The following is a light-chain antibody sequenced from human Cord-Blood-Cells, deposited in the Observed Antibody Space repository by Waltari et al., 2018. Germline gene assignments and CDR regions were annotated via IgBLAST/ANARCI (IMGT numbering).Light chain of an antibody. CDR3: CSYAGSSTLV. J-gene: IGLJ3*02. CDR2: VVS. V-gene: IGLV2-23*02. CDR1: SSDVGSYNL. Sequence: QSALTQPASVSGSPGQSITISCTGTSSDVGSYNLVSWYQQHPGKPPKLMIYVVSTRPSGVANRFSGAKAGNTASLKTSGLRAEDEADYYCCSYAGSSTLVFGGGTKLIVL.